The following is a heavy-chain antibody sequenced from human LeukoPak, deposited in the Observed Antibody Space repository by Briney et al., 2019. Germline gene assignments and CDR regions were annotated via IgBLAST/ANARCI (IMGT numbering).Heavy chain of an antibody. V-gene: IGHV4-59*01. CDR1: GASTHSNY. CDR3: ARDSEEVGATLYFDY. D-gene: IGHD1-26*01. Sequence: PSETLSLTCTLSGASTHSNYRSWVRHTPVRGLEWIGQIHYSGSTYYNPSLRSRGALSIDPSKNQFSLRLSSVTATDTAVYYCARDSEEVGATLYFDYWGQGGLVTVSS. J-gene: IGHJ4*02. CDR2: IHYSGST.